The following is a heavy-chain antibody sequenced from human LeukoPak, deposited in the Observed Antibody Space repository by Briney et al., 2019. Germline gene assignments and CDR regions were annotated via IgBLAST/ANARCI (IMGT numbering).Heavy chain of an antibody. J-gene: IGHJ6*02. D-gene: IGHD3-10*01. CDR3: ARILMVLPPFNFYYYYYYGMDV. Sequence: GASVKVSCKASGYTFTSYDINWVQQATGQGLEWMGWMNPNSGNTGYAQKFQGRVTMTRNTSISTAYMELSSLRSEDTAVYYCARILMVLPPFNFYYYYYYGMDVWGQGTTVTVSS. CDR2: MNPNSGNT. V-gene: IGHV1-8*01. CDR1: GYTFTSYD.